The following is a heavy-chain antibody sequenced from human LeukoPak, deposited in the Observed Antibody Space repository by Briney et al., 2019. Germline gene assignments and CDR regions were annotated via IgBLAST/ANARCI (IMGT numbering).Heavy chain of an antibody. J-gene: IGHJ4*02. D-gene: IGHD5-24*01. V-gene: IGHV3-48*01. Sequence: PGGSLRLSCAASGFTFSSYSMNWVRQAPGKGLEWVSYISSSSSTIYYADSVKGRFTISRDNAKNSLYLQMNSLRAEDTAVYYCARSARDGYNYDYYFDYWGQGTLVTVSS. CDR1: GFTFSSYS. CDR2: ISSSSSTI. CDR3: ARSARDGYNYDYYFDY.